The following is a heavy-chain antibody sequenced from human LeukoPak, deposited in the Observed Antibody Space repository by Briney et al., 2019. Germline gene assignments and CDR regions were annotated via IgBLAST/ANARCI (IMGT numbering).Heavy chain of an antibody. Sequence: SVKVSCKASGYTFAAYYMHWVRQAPGQGLEWMGWINPNSGGTNFAQKFQGRVTMTRDTSISTAYMELSRLRSDDTAIYYCAREDTSMVTHYWGQGTLVTVSS. CDR3: AREDTSMVTHY. J-gene: IGHJ4*02. CDR1: GYTFAAYY. CDR2: INPNSGGT. V-gene: IGHV1-2*02. D-gene: IGHD5-18*01.